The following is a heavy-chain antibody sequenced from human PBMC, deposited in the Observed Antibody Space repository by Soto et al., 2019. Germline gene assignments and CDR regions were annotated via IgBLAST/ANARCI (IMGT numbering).Heavy chain of an antibody. V-gene: IGHV3-30-3*01. Sequence: GGSLRLSCAASGFTFSSYAMHWVRQAPGKGLEWVAVISYDGSNKYYADSVKGRFTISRDNSKNTLYLQMNSLRAEDTAVYYCARDYYDILTGSLSGSNWFDPWGQGTLVTVS. D-gene: IGHD3-9*01. CDR2: ISYDGSNK. J-gene: IGHJ5*02. CDR1: GFTFSSYA. CDR3: ARDYYDILTGSLSGSNWFDP.